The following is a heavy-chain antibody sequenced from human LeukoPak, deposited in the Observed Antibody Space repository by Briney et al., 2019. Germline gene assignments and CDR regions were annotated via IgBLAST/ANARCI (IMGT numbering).Heavy chain of an antibody. V-gene: IGHV3-21*01. J-gene: IGHJ4*02. CDR3: ARSNHYYDSSGYFR. D-gene: IGHD3-22*01. CDR2: ISSSSSYI. CDR1: GFTFSSYS. Sequence: GGSLRLSCAASGFTFSSYSMNWVRQAPGKGLEWVSSISSSSSYIYYAESVKGRFTISRDNAKNSLYLQMNSLRAEDTAVYYCARSNHYYDSSGYFRWGQGTLVTVSS.